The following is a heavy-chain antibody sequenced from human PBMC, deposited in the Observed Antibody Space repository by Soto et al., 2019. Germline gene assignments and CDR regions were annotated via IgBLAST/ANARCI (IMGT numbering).Heavy chain of an antibody. J-gene: IGHJ5*02. CDR3: ARDRGPSSGYYPYWFDP. CDR1: GGTFSSYA. D-gene: IGHD3-22*01. Sequence: QVQLVQSGAEVKKPGSSVKVSCRASGGTFSSYAITWVRQAPGQGLEWLGGIIPIFGTPNYAQKFQARVTTTADESTSTAYMERSSRRYEDTAVYYWARDRGPSSGYYPYWFDPWGQGTLVTVSS. CDR2: IIPIFGTP. V-gene: IGHV1-69*12.